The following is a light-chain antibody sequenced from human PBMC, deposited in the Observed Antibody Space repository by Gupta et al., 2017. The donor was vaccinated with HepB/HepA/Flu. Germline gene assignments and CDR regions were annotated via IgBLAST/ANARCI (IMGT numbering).Light chain of an antibody. Sequence: QSALTQPASVSGSPGQSIPIPCTGISSDVGGYNYVSWYQQHPGKAPKLMIYDASNRPSGVSNRFSGSKSGNTASLTISGLQAEDEADYYCSSYTSSSTLNVVFGGGTKLTVL. CDR3: SSYTSSSTLNVV. CDR2: DAS. V-gene: IGLV2-14*01. CDR1: SSDVGGYNY. J-gene: IGLJ2*01.